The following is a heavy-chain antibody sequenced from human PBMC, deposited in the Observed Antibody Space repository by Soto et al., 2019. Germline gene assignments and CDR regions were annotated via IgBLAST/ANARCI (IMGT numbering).Heavy chain of an antibody. CDR3: ARVSYTWNSVHWFDP. CDR2: VSHSGSP. Sequence: SETLSLTCAVSGFPISSGCFWACIRQHPGKGLGCIGSVSHSGSPYYNPSLKSRVSITVDMPKNLVSVKLSSVTAADTAVYYCARVSYTWNSVHWFDPWGQGTLVTVSS. D-gene: IGHD1-7*01. V-gene: IGHV4-38-2*01. J-gene: IGHJ5*02. CDR1: GFPISSGCF.